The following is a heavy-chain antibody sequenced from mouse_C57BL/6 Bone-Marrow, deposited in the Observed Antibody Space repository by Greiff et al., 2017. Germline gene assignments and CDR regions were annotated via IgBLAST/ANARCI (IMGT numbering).Heavy chain of an antibody. CDR2: IDPSDSYT. J-gene: IGHJ2*01. V-gene: IGHV1-69*01. D-gene: IGHD1-1*01. CDR3: ARGAGSSYYFDY. CDR1: GYTFTSYW. Sequence: QVQLKQPGAELVMPGASVKLSCKASGYTFTSYWMHWVKQRPGQGLEWIGEIDPSDSYTNYNQKFKGKSTLTVDKSSSTAYMQLSSLTSEDSAVYYCARGAGSSYYFDYWGQGTTLTVSS.